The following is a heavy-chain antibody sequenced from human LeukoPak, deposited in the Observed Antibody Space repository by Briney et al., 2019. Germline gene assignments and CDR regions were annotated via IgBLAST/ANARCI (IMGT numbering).Heavy chain of an antibody. CDR1: GFTFNNYA. J-gene: IGHJ4*02. Sequence: GGSLRLSCAASGFTFNNYAMYWVRQTPGKGLEWVALISYDGYDKSYADSVRGRFTISRDNSKNTLYLQMDSLRSEDTAVYYCARDFFPIVDSTWYEIGYWGQGTLVTVSS. CDR3: ARDFFPIVDSTWYEIGY. V-gene: IGHV3-30-3*01. CDR2: ISYDGYDK. D-gene: IGHD6-13*01.